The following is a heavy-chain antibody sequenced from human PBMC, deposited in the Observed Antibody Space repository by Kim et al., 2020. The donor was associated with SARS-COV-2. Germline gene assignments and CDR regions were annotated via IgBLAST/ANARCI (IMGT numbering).Heavy chain of an antibody. CDR2: MSYSGFT. Sequence: SETLSLTCTVSGGSVSGDGYFWTWIRQSPGKGLEWTGHMSYSGFTKYNPSLMSRVTLSVDTSKNQFSLRLSSVTAADTAMYYCARIPRGSIYGYFDYWSQGILVTVTS. CDR3: ARIPRGSIYGYFDY. V-gene: IGHV4-61*08. CDR1: GGSVSGDGYF. J-gene: IGHJ4*02. D-gene: IGHD5-18*01.